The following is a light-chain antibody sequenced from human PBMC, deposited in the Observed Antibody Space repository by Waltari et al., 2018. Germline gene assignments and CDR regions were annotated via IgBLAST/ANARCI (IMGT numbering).Light chain of an antibody. Sequence: DIQMTKSPSTLSASVGDRVTITCRASQSIGTWLAWYQEKPGKAPNVLIYKASSLESGVPSRFSGSGSGTEFTLTISSLQPDDYATYSCQQYNSHPYTFGQGTKLEIK. CDR1: QSIGTW. V-gene: IGKV1-5*03. CDR3: QQYNSHPYT. J-gene: IGKJ2*01. CDR2: KAS.